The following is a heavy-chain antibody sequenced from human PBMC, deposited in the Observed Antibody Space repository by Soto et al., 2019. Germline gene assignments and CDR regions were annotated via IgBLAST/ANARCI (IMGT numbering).Heavy chain of an antibody. CDR2: SRNKDNSYNT. V-gene: IGHV3-72*01. Sequence: GGSLRLSCAASGFTFSAHYMDWVRQAPEKGLEWVGRSRNKDNSYNTEYAASVKGRFTLSRDDSKSSLYLQMNSLKTEDTAVYYCTINYHDTSGYSIDIWGQGTMVTVSS. J-gene: IGHJ3*02. D-gene: IGHD3-22*01. CDR1: GFTFSAHY. CDR3: TINYHDTSGYSIDI.